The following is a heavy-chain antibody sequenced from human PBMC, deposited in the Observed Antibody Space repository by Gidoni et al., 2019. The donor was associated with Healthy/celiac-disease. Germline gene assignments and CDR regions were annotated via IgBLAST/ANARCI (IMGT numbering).Heavy chain of an antibody. J-gene: IGHJ6*02. V-gene: IGHV3-53*04. CDR1: GFTVSSNY. CDR2: IYSGGST. CDR3: ARSGYSYGSHYYYYGMDV. Sequence: EVQLVESGGGLVQPGGSLSLSCAASGFTVSSNYMSWVRQAPGKGLEWVSVIYSGGSTYYADSVKGRFTISRHNSKNTLYLQMNSLRAEDTAVYYCARSGYSYGSHYYYYGMDVWGQGTTVTVSS. D-gene: IGHD5-18*01.